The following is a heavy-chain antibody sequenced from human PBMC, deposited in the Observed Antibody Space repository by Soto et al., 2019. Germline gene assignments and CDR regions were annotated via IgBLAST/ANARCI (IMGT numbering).Heavy chain of an antibody. V-gene: IGHV3-30-3*01. Sequence: GGSLRLSCAASGFTFSSYAMHWVRQAPGKGLEWVAVISYDGSNKYHADSVKGRFTISRDNSKNTLYLQMNSLRAEDTAVYYCARDEDGSLFDPWGQGTLVTVSS. CDR1: GFTFSSYA. J-gene: IGHJ5*02. CDR2: ISYDGSNK. CDR3: ARDEDGSLFDP. D-gene: IGHD6-25*01.